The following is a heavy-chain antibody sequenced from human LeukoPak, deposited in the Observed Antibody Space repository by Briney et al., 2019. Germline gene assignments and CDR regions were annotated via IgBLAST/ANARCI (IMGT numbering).Heavy chain of an antibody. V-gene: IGHV4-39*01. CDR1: GGSISSSSYY. CDR2: IYYSGST. CDR3: ARLYYDSSGYYQICYFDY. J-gene: IGHJ4*02. Sequence: SETLSLTCTVSGGSISSSSYYWGWIRQPPGKGLKWMGSIYYSGSTYYNPSLKGRVTISVDTSKNQFSLNLSSVTAADTAVYYCARLYYDSSGYYQICYFDYWGQGTLVTVSS. D-gene: IGHD3-22*01.